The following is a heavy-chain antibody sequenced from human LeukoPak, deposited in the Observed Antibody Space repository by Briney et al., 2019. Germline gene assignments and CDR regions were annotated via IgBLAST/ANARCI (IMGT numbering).Heavy chain of an antibody. V-gene: IGHV3-30*18. CDR1: GFTFSSYG. D-gene: IGHD3-10*01. CDR3: AKDDVGVTMVRGVIIRNYYYYYMDV. CDR2: ISYDGSNK. J-gene: IGHJ6*03. Sequence: PGGSLRLSCAASGFTFSSYGMHWVRQAPDKGLEWVAVISYDGSNKYYADSVKGRFTISRDNSKNTLYLQMNSLRAEDTAVYYCAKDDVGVTMVRGVIIRNYYYYYMDVWGKGTTVTISS.